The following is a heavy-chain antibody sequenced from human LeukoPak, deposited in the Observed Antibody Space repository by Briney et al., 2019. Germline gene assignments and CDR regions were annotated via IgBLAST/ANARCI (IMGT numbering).Heavy chain of an antibody. D-gene: IGHD1-14*01. CDR3: ASLRVPGDFDY. V-gene: IGHV4-39*02. Sequence: TSETLSLTCTVSGGSISSRTYYWGWIRQPPGKGLEWIGNIYYSGSTYYNPSLKSRITMSVDTSKNHFSLKLSSVTAADTAIYYCASLRVPGDFDYWGQGTLVTVSS. CDR2: IYYSGST. CDR1: GGSISSRTYY. J-gene: IGHJ4*02.